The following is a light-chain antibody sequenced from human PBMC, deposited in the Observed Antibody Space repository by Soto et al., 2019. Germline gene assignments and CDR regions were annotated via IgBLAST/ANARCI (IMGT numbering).Light chain of an antibody. V-gene: IGLV1-40*01. CDR2: GXX. CDR1: SSNIGAGYD. CDR3: QSYDSSLSGWV. J-gene: IGLJ3*02. Sequence: QSVLTQPPSVSGAPGQRVTISCTGSSSNIGAGYDVHWYQQLPGTAPKLLIYGXXNRXXXXPXXXXGSKSGTSASLAITGXXXXXXXXXXCQSYDSSLSGWVFGGGTKLTVL.